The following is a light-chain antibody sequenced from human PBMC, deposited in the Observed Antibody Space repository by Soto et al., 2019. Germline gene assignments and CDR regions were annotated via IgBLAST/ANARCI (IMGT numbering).Light chain of an antibody. J-gene: IGKJ1*01. CDR2: GAS. CDR3: QQYDSSPWT. Sequence: ESVLTQSPGTLSLSPGERATLSCRASQSVSSSFLAWYQLKPGQAPRLLIYGASSRATGIPDRFIGSGSGTAFSLTISRLEPEDFAVYYCQQYDSSPWTFGQGTKVEIK. CDR1: QSVSSSF. V-gene: IGKV3-20*01.